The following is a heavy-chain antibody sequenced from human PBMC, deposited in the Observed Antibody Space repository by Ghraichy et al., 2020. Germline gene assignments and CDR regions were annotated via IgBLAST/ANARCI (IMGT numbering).Heavy chain of an antibody. J-gene: IGHJ4*02. V-gene: IGHV7-4-1*02. D-gene: IGHD6-13*01. CDR2: INTNTGNP. CDR3: ARVWKAAAGSGRDFDY. Sequence: ASVKVSCKASGYTFTSYAMNWVRQAPGQGLEWMGWINTNTGNPTYAQGFTGRFVFSLDTSVSTAYLQISSLKAEDTAVYYCARVWKAAAGSGRDFDYWGQGTLVTVSS. CDR1: GYTFTSYA.